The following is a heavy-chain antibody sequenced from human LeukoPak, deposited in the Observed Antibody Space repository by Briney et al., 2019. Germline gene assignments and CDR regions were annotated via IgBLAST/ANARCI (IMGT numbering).Heavy chain of an antibody. CDR3: ARGYDSSGYSVYYFDY. V-gene: IGHV1-18*01. D-gene: IGHD3-22*01. Sequence: GESLRISCKGSGYSFTSYGISWVRQAPGQGLEWMGWISAYNGNTNYAQKLQGRVTMTTDTSTSTAYMELRSLRSDDTAVYYCARGYDSSGYSVYYFDYWGQGTLVTVSS. CDR1: GYSFTSYG. CDR2: ISAYNGNT. J-gene: IGHJ4*02.